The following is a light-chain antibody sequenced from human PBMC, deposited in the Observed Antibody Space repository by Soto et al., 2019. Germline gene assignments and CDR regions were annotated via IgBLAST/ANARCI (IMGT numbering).Light chain of an antibody. Sequence: DFQMTQSPPILSASVGDRVSITCRASQNINTWLAWYQQKPGKAPKSLIKGASSLQSGIPSRFSGSGSGTDFTLTISSLQPDDFATYYCQQYNGHFGQGTKVEMK. V-gene: IGKV1-5*01. CDR3: QQYNGH. CDR2: GAS. J-gene: IGKJ2*01. CDR1: QNINTW.